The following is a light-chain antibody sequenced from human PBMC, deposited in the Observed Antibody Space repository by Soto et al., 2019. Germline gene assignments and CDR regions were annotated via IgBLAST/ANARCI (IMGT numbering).Light chain of an antibody. J-gene: IGKJ1*01. Sequence: DIQMTQSPSSLSASVGERVTITSGPSQRIRNDLGWYQQKPGKAPKRLIYAASSLQSGVPSRFSGSGSGTEFTLAIGSLQTEDFATYYCIQHNSYPLTFGQGTKVDIK. CDR2: AAS. CDR3: IQHNSYPLT. CDR1: QRIRND. V-gene: IGKV1-17*01.